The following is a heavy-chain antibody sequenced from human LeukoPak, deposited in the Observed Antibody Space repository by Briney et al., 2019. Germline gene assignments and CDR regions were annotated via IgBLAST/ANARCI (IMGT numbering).Heavy chain of an antibody. Sequence: SETLSLTCTVSGYSISSGYYWGWIRQPPGKGLEWIGSIYHSGSTYYNPSLKSRVTISVDTSKNQFSLKLSSVTAADTAVYCCARNLYDSSGYSIGFDYWGQGTLVTVSS. CDR2: IYHSGST. V-gene: IGHV4-38-2*02. CDR3: ARNLYDSSGYSIGFDY. D-gene: IGHD3-22*01. CDR1: GYSISSGYY. J-gene: IGHJ4*02.